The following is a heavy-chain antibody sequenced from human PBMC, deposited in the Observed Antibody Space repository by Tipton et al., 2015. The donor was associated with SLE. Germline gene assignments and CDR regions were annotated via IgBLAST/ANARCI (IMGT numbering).Heavy chain of an antibody. Sequence: TLSLTCAVSGGSISSSNWWSWVRQPPGKGLEWIGEIYHSGSTNYNPSLKSRVTISVDTSKNQFSLKLSSVTAADTAVYYCAGIAAAGTQCVDYWGQGTLVTVSS. CDR3: AGIAAAGTQCVDY. CDR2: IYHSGST. CDR1: GGSISSSNW. J-gene: IGHJ4*02. V-gene: IGHV4-4*02. D-gene: IGHD6-13*01.